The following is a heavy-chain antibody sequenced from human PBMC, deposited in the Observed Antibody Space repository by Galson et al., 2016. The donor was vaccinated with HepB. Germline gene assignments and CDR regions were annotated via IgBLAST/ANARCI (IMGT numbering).Heavy chain of an antibody. CDR1: GFTFSSYD. Sequence: SLRLSCAASGFTFSSYDMHWVRQATGKGLESVSTIGTAGDTYYPGSVKGRFTISRENARNSLYLQMNSLSAGDTAVYYCARVSYCDSSGYYFYYFDYWGQGTLVTVSS. J-gene: IGHJ4*02. CDR2: IGTAGDT. V-gene: IGHV3-13*01. CDR3: ARVSYCDSSGYYFYYFDY. D-gene: IGHD3-22*01.